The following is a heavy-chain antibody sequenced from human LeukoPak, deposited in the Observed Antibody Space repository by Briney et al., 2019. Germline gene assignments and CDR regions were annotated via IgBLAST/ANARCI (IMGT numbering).Heavy chain of an antibody. V-gene: IGHV4-31*03. CDR3: ARARDYYDSSGRRDAFDI. CDR2: IYHSGST. J-gene: IGHJ3*02. Sequence: SQTLSLTCTVSGGSISSGAYYWTWIRQHPGKGLEWIGYIYHSGSTYYNPPLKSRLTISVEMSKNQLSLKLSSVTAADTAVYYCARARDYYDSSGRRDAFDIWGQETMVTVSS. CDR1: GGSISSGAYY. D-gene: IGHD3-22*01.